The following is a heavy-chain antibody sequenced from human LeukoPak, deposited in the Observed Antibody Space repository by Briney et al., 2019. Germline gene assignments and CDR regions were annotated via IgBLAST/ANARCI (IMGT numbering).Heavy chain of an antibody. J-gene: IGHJ5*02. Sequence: ASVKVSCKASGYTFTSYGISWVRQAPGQGLEWMGWISAYNGNTNYAQKVRGRVTMTTDTSTSTAYMELRSLRSDDTAVYYCARVYNRGSGYENWFDPWGQGTLVTVSS. CDR3: ARVYNRGSGYENWFDP. V-gene: IGHV1-18*01. CDR1: GYTFTSYG. CDR2: ISAYNGNT. D-gene: IGHD3-3*01.